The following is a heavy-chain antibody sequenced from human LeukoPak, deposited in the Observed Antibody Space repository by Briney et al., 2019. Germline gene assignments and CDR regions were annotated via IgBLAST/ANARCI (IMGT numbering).Heavy chain of an antibody. CDR3: VTEVSGSFPT. J-gene: IGHJ4*02. CDR2: ISYDGSNK. Sequence: GGSLRLSCAASGFTFSSYGMHWVRQAPGKGLEWVAVISYDGSNKYYADSVKGRFTISRDNSKNTLYLQMNSLRAEDTAVYYCVTEVSGSFPTWGQGTLVTVSS. D-gene: IGHD1-26*01. V-gene: IGHV3-30*03. CDR1: GFTFSSYG.